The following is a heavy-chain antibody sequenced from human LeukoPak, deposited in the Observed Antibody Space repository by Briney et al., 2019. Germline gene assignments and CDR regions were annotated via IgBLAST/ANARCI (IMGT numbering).Heavy chain of an antibody. CDR2: IYYTGKT. D-gene: IGHD6-19*01. CDR1: GDSVSNGNYY. CDR3: ARVYRSIAVAGVFDY. J-gene: IGHJ4*02. V-gene: IGHV4-61*01. Sequence: PSETLSLTCTVSGDSVSNGNYYWSWLRQPPGKALEWIGYIYYTGKTYYNPSLKSRVTISVDTSKNQFSLKLSSVTAADTAVYYCARVYRSIAVAGVFDYWGQGTLVTVSS.